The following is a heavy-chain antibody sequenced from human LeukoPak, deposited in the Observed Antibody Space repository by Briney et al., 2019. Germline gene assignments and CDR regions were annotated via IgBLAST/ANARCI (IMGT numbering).Heavy chain of an antibody. J-gene: IGHJ4*02. D-gene: IGHD2-21*01. CDR2: TYYRAKWYN. Sequence: SQTLSLTCAISGESLSSNSATWNWIRQSPSRGLEWLGRTYYRAKWYNDYAVSVKSRITISPDTSKNHFSLHLNSVTPEDTAVYYCARDFQSTAGWRRLIDWGQGTLVTVSP. V-gene: IGHV6-1*01. CDR1: GESLSSNSAT. CDR3: ARDFQSTAGWRRLID.